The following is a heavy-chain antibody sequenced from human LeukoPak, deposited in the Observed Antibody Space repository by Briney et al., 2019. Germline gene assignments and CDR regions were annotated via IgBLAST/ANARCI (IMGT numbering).Heavy chain of an antibody. D-gene: IGHD1-1*01. CDR2: IVGSSSNI. CDR3: ATDSPETAAFDY. V-gene: IGHV3-48*04. CDR1: GFSFSTYS. Sequence: GGSLRLSCTASGFSFSTYSMNWVRQAPGKGLEWVSYIVGSSSNIYYADSVKGRFTISRDNTKNSLYLQMDSLRAEDTAVYYCATDSPETAAFDYWGQGTLVTVSS. J-gene: IGHJ4*02.